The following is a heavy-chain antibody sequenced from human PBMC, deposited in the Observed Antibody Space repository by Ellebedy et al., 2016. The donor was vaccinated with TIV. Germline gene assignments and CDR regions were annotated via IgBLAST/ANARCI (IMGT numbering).Heavy chain of an antibody. CDR2: IYPGDSDT. J-gene: IGHJ3*02. CDR3: AVYDILTGSHDAFDI. V-gene: IGHV5-51*01. CDR1: GYSFTSYW. D-gene: IGHD3-9*01. Sequence: ASVKVSCKGSGYSFTSYWIGWVRQMPGKGLEWMGIIYPGDSDTRYSPSFQGQVTISADKSISTAYLQWSSLKASDTAMYYCAVYDILTGSHDAFDIWGQGTMVTVSS.